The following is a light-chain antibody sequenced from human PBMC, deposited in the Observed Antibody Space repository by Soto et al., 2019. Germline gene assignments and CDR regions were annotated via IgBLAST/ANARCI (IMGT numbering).Light chain of an antibody. J-gene: IGKJ1*01. CDR3: QQSYTTWT. V-gene: IGKV1-39*01. CDR2: AES. CDR1: QRISGH. Sequence: DIQMTQSPSSLSASVGDRVTITCRASQRISGHLNWYQLKPGKDPKLLIYAESSLQSGVPSRFSGSGSETDFTLTISSLQPEDFATYYCQQSYTTWTFGQGTKVDI.